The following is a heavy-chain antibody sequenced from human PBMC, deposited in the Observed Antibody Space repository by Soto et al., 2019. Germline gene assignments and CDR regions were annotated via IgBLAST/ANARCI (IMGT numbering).Heavy chain of an antibody. J-gene: IGHJ6*02. D-gene: IGHD3-9*01. V-gene: IGHV3-23*01. CDR1: GFSFSSYA. CDR2: ISGSFGST. CDR3: AKDLDILTGYYTPRDFYYYYGMDV. Sequence: GGSLRLSCVASGFSFSSYAMNWVRQAPGKGLEWVSTISGSFGSTYYADSVQGRFTISRDKSKNTLYLQMNSLRAEDTAVYYCAKDLDILTGYYTPRDFYYYYGMDVWGQGTTVTVSS.